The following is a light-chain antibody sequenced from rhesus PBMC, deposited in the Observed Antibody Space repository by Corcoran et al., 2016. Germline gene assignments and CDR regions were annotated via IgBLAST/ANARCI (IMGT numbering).Light chain of an antibody. CDR2: YGS. Sequence: DIVMTQTPLSLPVTLGEPASISCRSSQSLLSSTGYNYLNWYLQKPGQSPQLLIYYGSDRASGVPDRLRGSGSGKDFTLKISRVEAEDVGIYYCMQPLQTPYTFGQGTKVEIK. CDR1: QSLLSSTGYNY. V-gene: IGKV2-60*01. J-gene: IGKJ2*01. CDR3: MQPLQTPYT.